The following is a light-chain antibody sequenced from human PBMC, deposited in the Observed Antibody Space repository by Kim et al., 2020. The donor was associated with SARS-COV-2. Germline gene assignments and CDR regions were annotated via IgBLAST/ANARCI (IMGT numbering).Light chain of an antibody. V-gene: IGKV3D-7*01. CDR3: QQDHNLPWT. CDR2: AAS. CDR1: QSVSSSY. J-gene: IGKJ1*01. Sequence: SPGQRATLSCRASQSVSSSYLSWYQHKPGQAPRLLIYAASTRATAIPARFSGSGSGIDFTLTITSLQHEDFAVYYCQQDHNLPWTFGQGTKVDIK.